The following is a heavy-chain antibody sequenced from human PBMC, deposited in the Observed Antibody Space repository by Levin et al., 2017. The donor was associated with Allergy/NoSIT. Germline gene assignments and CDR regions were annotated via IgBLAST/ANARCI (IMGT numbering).Heavy chain of an antibody. CDR2: IRSKTDGGTT. CDR1: GFTFNNAW. D-gene: IGHD3-3*01. J-gene: IGHJ3*02. CDR3: IPRDFWRGADAFDI. V-gene: IGHV3-15*01. Sequence: PGGSLRLSCAASGFTFNNAWMSWVRQAPGKGLEWVGRIRSKTDGGTTDYAAPVKGRFTISRDDSKNTLYLQMNSLKTEDTAVYYCIPRDFWRGADAFDIWGQGTMVTVSS.